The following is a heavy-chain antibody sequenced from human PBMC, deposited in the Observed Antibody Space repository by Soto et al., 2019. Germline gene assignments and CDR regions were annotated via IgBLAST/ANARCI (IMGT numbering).Heavy chain of an antibody. CDR3: AKDMSGIVVVGAAKGAFDI. D-gene: IGHD2-15*01. Sequence: GGSLRLSCAASGFTFDDYAMHWVRQAPGKGLEWVSGISWNSGSIGYADSVKGRFTISRDNAKNSLYLQMNSLRAEDTALYYCAKDMSGIVVVGAAKGAFDIWGQGTMVTVSS. CDR1: GFTFDDYA. CDR2: ISWNSGSI. J-gene: IGHJ3*02. V-gene: IGHV3-9*01.